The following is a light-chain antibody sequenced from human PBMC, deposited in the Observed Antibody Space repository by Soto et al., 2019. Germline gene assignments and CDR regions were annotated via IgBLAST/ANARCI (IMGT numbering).Light chain of an antibody. Sequence: EIVMTQSPPSLTVTPGEPASISCRSSQRLLHSNGNTFLDWYLQKPGQSPQLLIYLGSNRASGVPDRVSASEAGTEFTLKISSVEAGDVEVYYCMQALQAPYTFGLGTKLDIK. V-gene: IGKV2-28*01. CDR2: LGS. CDR1: QRLLHSNGNTF. CDR3: MQALQAPYT. J-gene: IGKJ2*01.